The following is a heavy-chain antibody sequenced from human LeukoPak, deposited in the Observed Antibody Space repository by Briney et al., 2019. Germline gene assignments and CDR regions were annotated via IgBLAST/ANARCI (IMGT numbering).Heavy chain of an antibody. CDR3: ARGGRTTGFAAFDI. J-gene: IGHJ3*02. CDR2: INPNSGGT. D-gene: IGHD1-1*01. Sequence: ASVKVSCKASGYTFTGYYMHWVRQAPGQGLEGMGWINPNSGGTNYAQKLQGRVTMTRDTSISTAYMGRSRLRSDDTDVYYCARGGRTTGFAAFDIWGQGTMVTVSS. CDR1: GYTFTGYY. V-gene: IGHV1-2*02.